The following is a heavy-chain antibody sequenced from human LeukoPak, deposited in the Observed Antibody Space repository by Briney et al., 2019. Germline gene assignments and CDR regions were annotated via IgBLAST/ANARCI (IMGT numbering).Heavy chain of an antibody. J-gene: IGHJ4*02. CDR1: GGSISSSSYY. CDR2: IYYSGST. V-gene: IGHV4-39*01. CDR3: ASFYGSGSYYPKPDY. Sequence: SETLSLTCTVSGGSISSSSYYWGWIRQPPGKGLEWIGSIYYSGSTYYNPSVKSRLTISVDTSKNQFSLKLSSVTAADTAVYYCASFYGSGSYYPKPDYWGQGTLVTVSS. D-gene: IGHD3-10*01.